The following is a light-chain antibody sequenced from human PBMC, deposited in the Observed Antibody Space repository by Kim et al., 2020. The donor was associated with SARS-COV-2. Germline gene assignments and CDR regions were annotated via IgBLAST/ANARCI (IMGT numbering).Light chain of an antibody. CDR2: DVS. CDR3: SSYTSSSTWM. Sequence: QSALTQPASVSGSPGQSITISCTGTSSDVGGYNYVSWYQQHPGKAPKLMIYDVSKWPSGVSNRFSGSKSGNTASLTISGLQAEDEADYYCSSYTSSSTWMFGGGTQLTVL. V-gene: IGLV2-14*03. CDR1: SSDVGGYNY. J-gene: IGLJ3*02.